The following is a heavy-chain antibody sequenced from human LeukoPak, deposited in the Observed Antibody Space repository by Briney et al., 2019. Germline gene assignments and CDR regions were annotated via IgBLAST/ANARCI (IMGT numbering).Heavy chain of an antibody. CDR2: ISGSGGSK. V-gene: IGHV3-23*01. D-gene: IGHD3-10*01. CDR3: AKDRSGGSGTLFPVFDF. CDR1: GFTFSTYA. Sequence: GGSLRLSCAASGFTFSTYAMSWVRQAPGKGLEWVSSISGSGGSKYYANSVKGRLTISRDNSRRTLYLQMDSLRAEDTAVYYRAKDRSGGSGTLFPVFDFWGQGTLVTVSS. J-gene: IGHJ4*02.